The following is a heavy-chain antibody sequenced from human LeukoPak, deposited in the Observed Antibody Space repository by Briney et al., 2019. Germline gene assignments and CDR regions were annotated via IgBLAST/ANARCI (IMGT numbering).Heavy chain of an antibody. CDR2: INHSGST. J-gene: IGHJ4*02. CDR1: GGSISTYY. CDR3: ARDPTYYDFWSGYYAGGLFDY. D-gene: IGHD3-3*01. V-gene: IGHV4-34*01. Sequence: SETLSLTCTLSGGSISTYYWSWIRQPPGKGLEWIGEINHSGSTNYNPSLKSRVTIPVDTSKNQFSLKLSSVTAADTAVYYCARDPTYYDFWSGYYAGGLFDYWGQGTLVTVSS.